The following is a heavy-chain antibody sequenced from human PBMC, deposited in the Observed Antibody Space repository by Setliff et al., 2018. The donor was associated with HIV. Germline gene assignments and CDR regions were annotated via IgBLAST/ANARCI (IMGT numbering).Heavy chain of an antibody. CDR3: ARARFSGSYYEGYFDS. Sequence: PGGSLRLSCAASGFTVTSYSMHWVRQAPGKGLEWLALISYDGSTTYYADSLKGRFTISRDNSKKTLYLQMKSLRGDDSAVYFCARARFSGSYYEGYFDSWGQETRVTSPQ. CDR1: GFTVTSYS. V-gene: IGHV3-30*03. J-gene: IGHJ4*02. CDR2: ISYDGSTT. D-gene: IGHD1-26*01.